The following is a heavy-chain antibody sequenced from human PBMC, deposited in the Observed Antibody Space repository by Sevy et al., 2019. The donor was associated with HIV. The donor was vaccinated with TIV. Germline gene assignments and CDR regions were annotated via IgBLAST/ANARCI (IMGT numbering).Heavy chain of an antibody. D-gene: IGHD3-3*01. V-gene: IGHV4-61*01. CDR1: GGSVSSGSYY. CDR3: ARVGLGYYDTRWHYGMDV. CDR2: IYYSGST. Sequence: SETLSLTCTVSGGSVSSGSYYWSWIRQPPGKGLEWIGYIYYSGSTNYNPSLKSRVTISVETSKNQFSLKLSSVTAADTAVYYCARVGLGYYDTRWHYGMDVWGQGTTVTVSS. J-gene: IGHJ6*02.